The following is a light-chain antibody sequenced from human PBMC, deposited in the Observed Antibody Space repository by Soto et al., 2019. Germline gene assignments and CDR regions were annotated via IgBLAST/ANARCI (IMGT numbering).Light chain of an antibody. Sequence: DIQMTQSPSTLSASVGDRVTITCRASQSIGNWLAWYQQQQGKAPILLIHDASTLESGVPSRFTGSGSGREFTLTMSSLQPDDVANYYCQQYNSYPFTFGPGTKVAIK. J-gene: IGKJ3*01. CDR1: QSIGNW. CDR2: DAS. CDR3: QQYNSYPFT. V-gene: IGKV1-5*01.